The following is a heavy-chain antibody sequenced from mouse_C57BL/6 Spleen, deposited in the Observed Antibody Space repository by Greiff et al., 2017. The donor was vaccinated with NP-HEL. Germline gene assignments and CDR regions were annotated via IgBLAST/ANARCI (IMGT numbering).Heavy chain of an antibody. CDR3: SPRKFITSGRGYFDV. CDR2: IHPNSGST. D-gene: IGHD1-1*01. Sequence: QVQLQQPGAELVKPGASVKLSCKASGYTFTSYWMHWVKQRPGQGLEWIGMIHPNSGSTNYNEKFKSKATLTVDKSSSTAYMQLSSLTSEDSAVYYCSPRKFITSGRGYFDVWGTGTTVTVSS. V-gene: IGHV1-64*01. J-gene: IGHJ1*03. CDR1: GYTFTSYW.